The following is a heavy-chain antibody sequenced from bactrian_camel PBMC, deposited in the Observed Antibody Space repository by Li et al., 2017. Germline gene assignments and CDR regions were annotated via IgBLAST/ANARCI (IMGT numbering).Heavy chain of an antibody. J-gene: IGHJ4*01. CDR2: IRRDGGET. CDR3: AAERRLLAPCRDASEYNY. Sequence: HVQLVESGGGSVQAGGSLRLSCKVSGHSRGSNCVGWYRLPPGRAPAEREGIAAIRRDGGETWYAASVKGRFTISLDNAANTVYLQMNSLKPEDTAMYYCAAERRLLAPCRDASEYNYRGQGTQVTVS. V-gene: IGHV3-3*01. D-gene: IGHD1*01. CDR1: GHSRGSNC.